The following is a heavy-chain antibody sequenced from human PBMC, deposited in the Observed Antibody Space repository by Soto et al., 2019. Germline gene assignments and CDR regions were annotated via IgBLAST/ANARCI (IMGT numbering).Heavy chain of an antibody. CDR3: ARGDSQVSSVFDY. CDR2: IYCNGDT. J-gene: IGHJ4*02. V-gene: IGHV4-31*03. CDR1: GGPFPTGGYY. Sequence: SETLSLTCTVSGGPFPTGGYYWSWIRQEPGKGLEWIGYIYCNGDTSYNPSLRSRVTISADTSKTQFSLRLSSVTSADTAVYYCARGDSQVSSVFDYWGQGMLVTVSS. D-gene: IGHD3-16*01.